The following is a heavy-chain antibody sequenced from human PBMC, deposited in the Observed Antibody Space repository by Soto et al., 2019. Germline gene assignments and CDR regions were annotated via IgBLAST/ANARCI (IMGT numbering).Heavy chain of an antibody. CDR1: GFTFSSYG. CDR3: AKPIFTIFGVVTSPLHYGMDV. J-gene: IGHJ6*02. V-gene: IGHV3-30*18. D-gene: IGHD3-3*01. Sequence: GGSLRLSCAASGFTFSSYGMHWVRQAPGRGLEWVAVISYDGSNKYYADSVKGRFTISRDNSKNTLYLQMNSLRAEDTAVYYCAKPIFTIFGVVTSPLHYGMDVWGQGTTVTVSS. CDR2: ISYDGSNK.